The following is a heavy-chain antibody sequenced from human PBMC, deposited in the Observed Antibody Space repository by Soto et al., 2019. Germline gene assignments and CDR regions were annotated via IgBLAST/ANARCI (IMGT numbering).Heavy chain of an antibody. D-gene: IGHD4-17*01. V-gene: IGHV3-33*01. J-gene: IGHJ3*02. CDR3: ARSYDYGDAFDI. CDR2: IWYDGSNK. CDR1: GFTFSSYG. Sequence: QVQLVESGGGLVQPGRSLRLSCAASGFTFSSYGMHWVRQAPGKGLEWVAVIWYDGSNKYYADSVKGRFTISRDNSKNTLYLQMNSLRAEDTAVYYCARSYDYGDAFDIWGQGTMVTVSS.